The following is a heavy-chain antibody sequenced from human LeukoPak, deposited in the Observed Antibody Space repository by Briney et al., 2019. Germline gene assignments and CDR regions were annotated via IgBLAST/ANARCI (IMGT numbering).Heavy chain of an antibody. CDR1: GFTSSSYS. CDR2: ISSSSSYI. V-gene: IGHV3-21*01. J-gene: IGHJ6*02. D-gene: IGHD6-13*01. Sequence: GGSLRLSCAASGFTSSSYSMNWVRQAPGKGLEWVSSISSSSSYIYYADSVKGRFTISRDNAKNSLYLQMNSLRAEDTAVYYCARGGTTRIAAAGAMDVWGQGTTVTVSS. CDR3: ARGGTTRIAAAGAMDV.